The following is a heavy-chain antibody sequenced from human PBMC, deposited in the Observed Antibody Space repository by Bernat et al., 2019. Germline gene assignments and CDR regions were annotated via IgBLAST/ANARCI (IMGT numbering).Heavy chain of an antibody. CDR1: GFTFGSYG. CDR3: AKGTTSGYYYPFDC. CDR2: ISGSGGST. V-gene: IGHV3-23*01. D-gene: IGHD3-22*01. J-gene: IGHJ4*02. Sequence: GGSLRLSCAASGFTFGSYGMSWVRQPPGKGLEWVSGISGSGGSTYYPDSVKGRFTISRDNSKNTLYPEMNSLRAEDTAVYYCAKGTTSGYYYPFDCWGQGTLVTVSS.